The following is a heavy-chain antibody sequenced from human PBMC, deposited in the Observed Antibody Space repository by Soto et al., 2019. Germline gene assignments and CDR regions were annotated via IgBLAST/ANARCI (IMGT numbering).Heavy chain of an antibody. D-gene: IGHD2-2*01. CDR3: ARVVGGYYYGMDV. CDR1: GGSISSSNW. J-gene: IGHJ6*02. Sequence: QVQLQESGPGLVKPSGTLSLTCAVSGGSISSSNWWSWVRQPPGKGLEWIGEIYHSGSTNYNPSPKSRVTKSVNKSKNQFSLKLSSGTAADTAVYYCARVVGGYYYGMDVWGQGTTVTVSS. V-gene: IGHV4-4*02. CDR2: IYHSGST.